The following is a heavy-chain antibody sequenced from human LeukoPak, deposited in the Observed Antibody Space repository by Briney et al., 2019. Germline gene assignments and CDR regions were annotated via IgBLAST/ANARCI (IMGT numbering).Heavy chain of an antibody. CDR2: IKQDESEK. V-gene: IGHV3-7*03. D-gene: IGHD5-18*01. Sequence: PGGSLRLSCAASGFTFSNFWMSWVRQAPGKGLEWVANIKQDESEKYYVDSVKGRFTISRDNARNSLYLQMNSLRAEGTAVYYCARDRGYSYGYNFDYWGQGTLVTVSS. CDR3: ARDRGYSYGYNFDY. J-gene: IGHJ4*02. CDR1: GFTFSNFW.